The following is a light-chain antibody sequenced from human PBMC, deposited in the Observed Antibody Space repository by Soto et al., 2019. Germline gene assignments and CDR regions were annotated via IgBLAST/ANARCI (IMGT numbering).Light chain of an antibody. CDR1: QSVSSD. Sequence: VMTQSPPTLSVSPGERATLSCRASQSVSSDLDWYQQKPGQAPRLLIYGASTRATDVPARFSGGGSGTEFTLTISSLHSEDVAIYYCQQYNDWPPITFGPGTKVDIK. CDR3: QQYNDWPPIT. J-gene: IGKJ3*01. V-gene: IGKV3-15*01. CDR2: GAS.